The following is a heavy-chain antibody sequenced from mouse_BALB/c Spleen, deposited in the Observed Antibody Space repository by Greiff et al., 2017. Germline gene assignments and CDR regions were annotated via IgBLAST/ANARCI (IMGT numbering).Heavy chain of an antibody. CDR3: TRDPNPDFDY. Sequence: EVMLVESGGGLVKPGGSLKLSCAASGFTFSSYTMSWVRQTPEKRLEWVATISSGGSYTYYPDSVKGRFTISRDNAKNTLYLQMSSLKSEDTVMYYCTRDPNPDFDYWGQGTTLTVSS. D-gene: IGHD4-1*01. CDR1: GFTFSSYT. V-gene: IGHV5-6-4*01. CDR2: ISSGGSYT. J-gene: IGHJ2*01.